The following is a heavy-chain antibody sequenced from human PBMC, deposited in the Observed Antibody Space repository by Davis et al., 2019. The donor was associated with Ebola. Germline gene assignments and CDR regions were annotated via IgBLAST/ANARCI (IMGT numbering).Heavy chain of an antibody. D-gene: IGHD6-13*01. CDR3: ARHYEQQLVQGGNWFDP. Sequence: PSETLSLTCTVSGGSISSSSYYWGWIRQPPGKGLEWIGSIYYSGSTYYNPSLKSRVTISVDTSKNQFSLKLSSVTAADTAVYYCARHYEQQLVQGGNWFDPWGQGTLVTVSS. CDR2: IYYSGST. CDR1: GGSISSSSYY. J-gene: IGHJ5*02. V-gene: IGHV4-39*01.